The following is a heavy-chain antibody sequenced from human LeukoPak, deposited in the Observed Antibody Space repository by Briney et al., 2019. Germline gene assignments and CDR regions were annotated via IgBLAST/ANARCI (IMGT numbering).Heavy chain of an antibody. Sequence: PGGSLRLSCAASGFTFSSYSMNWVRQAPGKGLEWVSSISSSSSYIYYADSVKGRFTISRDNAKNSLYLQMNSPRAEDTAVYYCARGDSYYTAMIYWGQGTLVTASS. CDR3: ARGDSYYTAMIY. V-gene: IGHV3-21*01. D-gene: IGHD5-18*01. J-gene: IGHJ4*02. CDR1: GFTFSSYS. CDR2: ISSSSSYI.